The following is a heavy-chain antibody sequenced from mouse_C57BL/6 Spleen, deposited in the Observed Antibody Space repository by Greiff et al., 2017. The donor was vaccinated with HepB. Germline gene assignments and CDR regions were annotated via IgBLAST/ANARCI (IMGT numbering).Heavy chain of an antibody. CDR3: ARSDRAMDY. Sequence: VKLQQPGAELVMPGASVKLSCKASGYTFTSYWMHWVKQRPGQGLEWIGEIDPSDSYTNYNQKFKGKSTLTVDKSSSTAYMQLSSLTSEDSAVYYCARSDRAMDYWGQGTSVTVSS. CDR2: IDPSDSYT. V-gene: IGHV1-69*01. CDR1: GYTFTSYW. J-gene: IGHJ4*01.